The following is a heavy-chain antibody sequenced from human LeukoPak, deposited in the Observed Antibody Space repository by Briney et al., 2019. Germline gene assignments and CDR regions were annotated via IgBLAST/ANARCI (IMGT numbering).Heavy chain of an antibody. CDR2: INPSGGST. D-gene: IGHD3-3*01. CDR1: GYTFTSYY. V-gene: IGHV1-46*01. CDR3: ARERDIHYDFWSGYQGY. J-gene: IGHJ4*02. Sequence: ASVKVPCKASGYTFTSYYMHWVRQAPGQGLEWMGIINPSGGSTSYAQKFQGRVTMTRDTSTSTVYMELSSLRSEDTAVYYCARERDIHYDFWSGYQGYWGQGTLVTVSS.